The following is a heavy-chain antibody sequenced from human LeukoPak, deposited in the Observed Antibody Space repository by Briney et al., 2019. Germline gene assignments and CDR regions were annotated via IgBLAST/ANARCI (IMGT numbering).Heavy chain of an antibody. V-gene: IGHV3-30*02. CDR3: AKGGGYEAQYYYYYLDV. D-gene: IGHD5-12*01. CDR2: IRYDGSNK. Sequence: GGSLRLSCAASGFTFSSYGMYWVRQAPGKGLEWVAFIRYDGSNKYYADSVKGRFTVSRDNSKNTLCLQMKSLRAEDTAVYYCAKGGGYEAQYYYYYLDVWGKGITVTISS. J-gene: IGHJ6*03. CDR1: GFTFSSYG.